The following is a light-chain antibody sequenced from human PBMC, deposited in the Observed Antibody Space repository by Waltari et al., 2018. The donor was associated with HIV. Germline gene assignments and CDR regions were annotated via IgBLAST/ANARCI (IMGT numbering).Light chain of an antibody. J-gene: IGLJ2*01. CDR3: LLYYSGARV. CDR2: DTR. V-gene: IGLV7-46*01. CDR1: TGTVTSGHY. Sequence: QAVVTQEPSLTVSPGGTVTLTCGSSTGTVTSGHYPYWFQQKPGQAPRTLIYDTRHTHSWTPARFSGSLLGGKTALTLSGAQPEDEADYYCLLYYSGARVFGGGTKLNVL.